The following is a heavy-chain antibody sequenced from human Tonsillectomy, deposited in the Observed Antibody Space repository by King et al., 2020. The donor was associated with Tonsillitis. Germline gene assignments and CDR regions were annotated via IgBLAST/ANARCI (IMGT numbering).Heavy chain of an antibody. J-gene: IGHJ6*03. V-gene: IGHV4-61*02. Sequence: VQLQESGPGLVKPSQTLSLTCTVSGGSISSGSYYWSWIRQPAGKGLEWIGRIYTSGSTNYNPSLKSRVTISVDTSKNQFSLKLSSVTAADTAVYYCARADYYYYMDVWGKGTTVTVSS. CDR3: ARADYYYYMDV. CDR1: GGSISSGSYY. CDR2: IYTSGST.